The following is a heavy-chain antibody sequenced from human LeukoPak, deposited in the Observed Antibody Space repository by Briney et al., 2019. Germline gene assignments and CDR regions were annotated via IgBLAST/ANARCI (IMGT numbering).Heavy chain of an antibody. J-gene: IGHJ6*03. CDR1: GLNFSTYG. CDR3: AKEDYSDRRGYYLYYSYYMDV. Sequence: SGGSLRLSCEASGLNFSTYGMHWVRQAPGKGLEWVGFTRYDGDYVKYADSVKGRFTISRDNSKKTLYLQMNSLRPADTAVYFCAKEDYSDRRGYYLYYSYYMDVWGKGAPVVVSS. CDR2: TRYDGDYV. V-gene: IGHV3-30*02. D-gene: IGHD3-22*01.